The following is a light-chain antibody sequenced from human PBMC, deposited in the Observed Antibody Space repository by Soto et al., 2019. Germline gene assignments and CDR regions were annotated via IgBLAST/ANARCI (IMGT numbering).Light chain of an antibody. CDR1: QSVRSN. Sequence: EIVMTQSPATLSLSPGGRATLTGRASQSVRSNLAWYQQKPGQAHRLLIYDTSNRATGVPARFSGSGSGTDFTLTISSLEPQDCAIYYCQQRQYWPPITFGQGTRLEIK. V-gene: IGKV3-11*01. J-gene: IGKJ5*01. CDR2: DTS. CDR3: QQRQYWPPIT.